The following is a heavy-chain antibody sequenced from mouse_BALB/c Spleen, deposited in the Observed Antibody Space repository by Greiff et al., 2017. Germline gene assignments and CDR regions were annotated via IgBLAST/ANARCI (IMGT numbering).Heavy chain of an antibody. Sequence: QVQLQQSGAELAKPGASVKMSCKASGYTFTSYWMHWVKQRPGQGLEWIGYINPSTGYTEYNQKFKDKATLTADKSSSTAYMQLSSLTSEDSAVYYCARGYYGSSSLWYFDVWGAGTRSPSPQ. CDR3: ARGYYGSSSLWYFDV. D-gene: IGHD1-1*01. J-gene: IGHJ1*01. CDR2: INPSTGYT. V-gene: IGHV1-7*01. CDR1: GYTFTSYW.